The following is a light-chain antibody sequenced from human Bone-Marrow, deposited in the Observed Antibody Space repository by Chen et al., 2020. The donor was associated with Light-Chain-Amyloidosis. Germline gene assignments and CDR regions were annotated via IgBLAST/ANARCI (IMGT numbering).Light chain of an antibody. J-gene: IGLJ3*02. V-gene: IGLV6-57*01. CDR3: QSYQGSSQGV. Sequence: NFMLTQPHSVSASPGKTVIISCSGSIATNYVQWYQQRPGSSPTTVIYEDDQRPSGVPDRFSGSIDRSSNSASLTISGLKTEDEADYYCQSYQGSSQGVFGGGTKLTVL. CDR2: EDD. CDR1: GSIATNY.